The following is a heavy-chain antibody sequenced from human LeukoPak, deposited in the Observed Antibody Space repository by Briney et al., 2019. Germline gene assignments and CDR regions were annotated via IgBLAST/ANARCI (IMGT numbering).Heavy chain of an antibody. Sequence: PSETLSLTCTVSGYSISSGYYWGWIRQPPGKGLEWIGSIYHSGSTYYNPSLKSRVTISVDTSKNQFSLKLSSVTAADTAVYYCAKSRGYNYGSWDQYFDYWGQGTLVTVSS. CDR2: IYHSGST. J-gene: IGHJ4*02. V-gene: IGHV4-38-2*02. D-gene: IGHD5-18*01. CDR3: AKSRGYNYGSWDQYFDY. CDR1: GYSISSGYY.